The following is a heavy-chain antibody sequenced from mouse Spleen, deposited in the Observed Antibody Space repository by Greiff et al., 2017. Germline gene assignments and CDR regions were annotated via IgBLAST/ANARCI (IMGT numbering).Heavy chain of an antibody. J-gene: IGHJ1*01. D-gene: IGHD2-2*01. CDR2: ISYDGSN. V-gene: IGHV3-6*01. Sequence: EVQLQESGPGLVKPSQSLSLTCSVTGYSITSGYYWNWIRQFPGNKLEWMGYISYDGSNNYNPSLKNRISITRDTSKNQFFLKLNSVTTEDTATYYCARALYYGYAGWYFDVWGAGTTVTVSS. CDR3: ARALYYGYAGWYFDV. CDR1: GYSITSGYY.